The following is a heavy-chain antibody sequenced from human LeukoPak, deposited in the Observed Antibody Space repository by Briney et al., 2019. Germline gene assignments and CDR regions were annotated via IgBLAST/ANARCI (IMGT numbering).Heavy chain of an antibody. V-gene: IGHV3-7*01. Sequence: GGPLRFSCAAPGFTSRDYWTNWICEAPGKGLEWVARIMKDGNEKYYVESIKGRFTISRDNAKNALYLQMNGLRAEDTGVYYCARGHLDPWGQGTLVTVSS. CDR3: ARGHLDP. CDR1: GFTSRDYW. J-gene: IGHJ5*02. CDR2: IMKDGNEK.